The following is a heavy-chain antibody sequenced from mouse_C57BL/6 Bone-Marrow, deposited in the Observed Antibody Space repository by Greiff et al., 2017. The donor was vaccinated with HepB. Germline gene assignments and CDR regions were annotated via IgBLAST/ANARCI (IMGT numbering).Heavy chain of an antibody. CDR2: IYPGNSDT. V-gene: IGHV1-5*01. Sequence: EVQRVESGPVLARPGASVKMSCKTSGFTFTSYWMHWVKQRPGQGLEWLGAIYPGNSDTSYNQKFKGKAKLTAVTSASTAYMELSSLTNEDSAVYYCTKGNWDTRDDWGKGRTLTVS. J-gene: IGHJ2*01. CDR1: GFTFTSYW. D-gene: IGHD4-1*01. CDR3: TKGNWDTRDD.